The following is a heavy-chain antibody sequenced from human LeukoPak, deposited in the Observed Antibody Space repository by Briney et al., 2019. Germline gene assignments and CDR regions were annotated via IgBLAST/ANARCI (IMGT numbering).Heavy chain of an antibody. D-gene: IGHD2-15*01. Sequence: ASVKVSCKASGYTFTSYDINWVRQATGQGLEWMGWMSPNSGDTGYAQKFQGRVTMTRTTSISTAYMELSSLRSEDTAVYYCATLGYCSGGSCLLKAYYFDYWGQGTLVTVSS. J-gene: IGHJ4*02. V-gene: IGHV1-8*01. CDR1: GYTFTSYD. CDR3: ATLGYCSGGSCLLKAYYFDY. CDR2: MSPNSGDT.